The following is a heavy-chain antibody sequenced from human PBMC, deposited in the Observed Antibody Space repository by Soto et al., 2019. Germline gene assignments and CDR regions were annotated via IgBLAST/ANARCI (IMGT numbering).Heavy chain of an antibody. CDR2: IYYSGST. J-gene: IGHJ5*02. V-gene: IGHV4-39*01. CDR3: ASEYSSSSSNWFDP. Sequence: KTSETLSLTCTVSGGSISSSSYYWGWIRQPPGKGLEWIGSIYYSGSTYYNPSLKSRVTISVDTSKNQFSLKLSSVTAADTAVYYCASEYSSSSSNWFDPWGQGTLVTSPQ. CDR1: GGSISSSSYY. D-gene: IGHD6-6*01.